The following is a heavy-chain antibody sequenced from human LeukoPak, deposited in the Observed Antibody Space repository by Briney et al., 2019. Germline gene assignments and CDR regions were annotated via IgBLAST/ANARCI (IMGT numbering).Heavy chain of an antibody. D-gene: IGHD6-13*01. CDR3: ARAKIAAGNWFDP. J-gene: IGHJ5*02. CDR2: INPNSGGT. CDR1: GYTFTGYY. Sequence: GASVKVSCKASGYTFTGYYMHWVRQAPGQGLEWMGWINPNSGGTNYAQKFQGRVTMTRDTSISTAYMELSRLRSDDTAVYYCARAKIAAGNWFDPWGQGTLVTVSS. V-gene: IGHV1-2*02.